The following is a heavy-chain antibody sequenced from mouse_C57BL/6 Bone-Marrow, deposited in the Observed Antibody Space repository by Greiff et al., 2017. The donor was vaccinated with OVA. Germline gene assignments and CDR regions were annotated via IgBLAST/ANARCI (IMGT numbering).Heavy chain of an antibody. CDR1: GFTFSDYY. CDR2: ISNGGGST. J-gene: IGHJ4*01. Sequence: EVNLVESGGGLVQPGGSLTLSCAASGFTFSDYYMYWVRQTPEKRLEWVAYISNGGGSTYYPDTVKGRFTIARDNAKNTLYLQMSRLKSEDTAMYYCARRSDCYYAMDYWGQGTSVTVSS. V-gene: IGHV5-12*01. CDR3: ARRSDCYYAMDY. D-gene: IGHD2-4*01.